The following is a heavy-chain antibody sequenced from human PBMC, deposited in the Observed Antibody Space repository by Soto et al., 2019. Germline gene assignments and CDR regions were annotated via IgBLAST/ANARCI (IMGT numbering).Heavy chain of an antibody. D-gene: IGHD6-13*01. V-gene: IGHV3-23*01. CDR3: AKYRSQYDPYSYMDV. CDR2: ISGSGGST. Sequence: GGSLRLSCTASGFTFSSYAMSWVRQAPGKGLEWVSCISGSGGSTYDADSVKGRFTISRDKSKNTLYLQMNSLRAEDTAIYYCAKYRSQYDPYSYMDVWGKGTTVTVSS. J-gene: IGHJ6*03. CDR1: GFTFSSYA.